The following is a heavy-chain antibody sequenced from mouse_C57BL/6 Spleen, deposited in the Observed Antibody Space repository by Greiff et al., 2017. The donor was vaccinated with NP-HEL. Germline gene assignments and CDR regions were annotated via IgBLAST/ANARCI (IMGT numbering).Heavy chain of an antibody. J-gene: IGHJ1*03. CDR2: IRNKANGYTT. D-gene: IGHD1-1*01. CDR3: ARSYGSSPHWYFDV. Sequence: EVKLMESGGGLVQPGGSLSLSCAASGFTFTDYYMSWVRQPPGKALEWLGFIRNKANGYTTEYSASVKGRFTISRDNSQSILYLQMNALRAEDSATYYCARSYGSSPHWYFDVWGTGTTVTVSS. V-gene: IGHV7-3*01. CDR1: GFTFTDYY.